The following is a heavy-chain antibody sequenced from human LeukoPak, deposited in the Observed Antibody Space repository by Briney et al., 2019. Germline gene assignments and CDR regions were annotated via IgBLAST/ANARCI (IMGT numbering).Heavy chain of an antibody. CDR2: INQSGST. CDR3: ARGRQQRLYYYYYGMDV. J-gene: IGHJ6*02. CDR1: GASFSGYY. V-gene: IGHV4-34*01. Sequence: SETLSLTCAVYGASFSGYYWSWIRQPPGKGLEWIGEINQSGSTNYNPSLKSRVTISVDTSKNQFSLKLSSVTAADTAVYYCARGRQQRLYYYYYGMDVWGQGTRVTVSS. D-gene: IGHD6-13*01.